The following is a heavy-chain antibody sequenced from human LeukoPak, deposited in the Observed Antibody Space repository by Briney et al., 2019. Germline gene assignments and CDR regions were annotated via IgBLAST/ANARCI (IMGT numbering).Heavy chain of an antibody. CDR1: GGSISSYY. V-gene: IGHV4-59*08. Sequence: SETLSLTCTVSGGSISSYYRSWIRQPPGKGLEWIGYINYSGSTNSNPSLKSRVTISVDTSKNQFSLKLSSVTAADTAVYYCARHPSYYYGMDVWGQGTTVTVSS. J-gene: IGHJ6*02. CDR2: INYSGST. CDR3: ARHPSYYYGMDV.